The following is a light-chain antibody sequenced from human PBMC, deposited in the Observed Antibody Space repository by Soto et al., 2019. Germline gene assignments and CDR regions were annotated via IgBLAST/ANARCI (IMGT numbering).Light chain of an antibody. CDR2: DDS. CDR3: QHYGGLYT. CDR1: QSVYSW. Sequence: DFHMTQSPSTLSASVGDRVTITCRTSQSVYSWLAWYQQKPGKAPKLLIFDDSILQSGVPSRFNGIASGTEFTLTISSLQPDDFATYYCQHYGGLYTFGQGTKLEIK. V-gene: IGKV1-5*01. J-gene: IGKJ2*01.